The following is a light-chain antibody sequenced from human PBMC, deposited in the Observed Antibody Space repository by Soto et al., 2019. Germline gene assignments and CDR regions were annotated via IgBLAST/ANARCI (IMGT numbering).Light chain of an antibody. V-gene: IGKV1-5*03. CDR1: QSISSW. CDR2: KAS. J-gene: IGKJ1*01. Sequence: IQMTQSPSTLSASVGDRVTITCRASQSISSWLAWYQQKPGKAPKLLIYKASSLESGVPSRFSGSGSGTEFTLTISSLQPDDFATYYCQHYNSYSEAFSQGTKVDIK. CDR3: QHYNSYSEA.